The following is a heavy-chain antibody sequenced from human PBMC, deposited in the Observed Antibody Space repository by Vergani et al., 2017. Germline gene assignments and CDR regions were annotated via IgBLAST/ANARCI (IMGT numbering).Heavy chain of an antibody. CDR1: GGPISSYY. V-gene: IGHV4-4*07. CDR3: ARGYCSGGSCLPAN. J-gene: IGHJ4*02. Sequence: QVQLQESGPGLVKPSETLSLTCTVSGGPISSYYWSWIRPPAGKGLEWIGRIYTSGSTNYNPALKSRVTMSVDTSKNQFSLKLSSVTAADTAVYYCARGYCSGGSCLPANWGQGTLVTVSS. D-gene: IGHD2-15*01. CDR2: IYTSGST.